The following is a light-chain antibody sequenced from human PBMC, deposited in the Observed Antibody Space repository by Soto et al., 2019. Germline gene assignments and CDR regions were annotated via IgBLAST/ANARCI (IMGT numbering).Light chain of an antibody. CDR1: SSDIGGYNY. CDR3: SSYGASSTL. V-gene: IGLV2-14*03. CDR2: DVS. Sequence: QSALTLPASVSGSPGQSITISCTGSSSDIGGYNYVSWYEQHPGKAPQLMIYDVSYRPSGISDRFSGSKSGNTASLTISGLQPKDEADYYCSSYGASSTLFGGGTKLTVL. J-gene: IGLJ3*02.